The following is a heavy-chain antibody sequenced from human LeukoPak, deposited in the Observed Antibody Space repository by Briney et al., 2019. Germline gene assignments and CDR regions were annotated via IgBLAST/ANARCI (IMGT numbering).Heavy chain of an antibody. CDR1: GGSISSGGYS. D-gene: IGHD1-26*01. Sequence: PSETLSLTCAVSGGSISSGGYSWSWIRQPPGKGLEWIGYIYHSGSTYYNPSLKSRVTISVDRSKNQFSLKLSSVTAADTAVYYCASPVQWELPGAFDIWGQGTMVTVSS. J-gene: IGHJ3*02. CDR2: IYHSGST. CDR3: ASPVQWELPGAFDI. V-gene: IGHV4-30-2*01.